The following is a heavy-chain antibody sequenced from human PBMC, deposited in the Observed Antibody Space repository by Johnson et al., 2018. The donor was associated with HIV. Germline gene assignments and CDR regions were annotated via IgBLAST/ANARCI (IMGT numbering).Heavy chain of an antibody. CDR1: GFTFDDYA. Sequence: EVQLVESGGGLVQPGRSLRLSCAASGFTFDDYAMHWVRQAPGKGLEWVSGSSWNSGSIGYADSVKGRFPISRDNAKNSLYLQMNSLRAEDTAWYYCAKEAAMVQGGAFDSWGQGTMVTVSS. D-gene: IGHD3-10*01. V-gene: IGHV3-9*01. J-gene: IGHJ3*02. CDR3: AKEAAMVQGGAFDS. CDR2: SSWNSGSI.